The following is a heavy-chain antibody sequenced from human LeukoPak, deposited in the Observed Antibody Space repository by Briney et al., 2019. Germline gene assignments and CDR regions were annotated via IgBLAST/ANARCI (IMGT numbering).Heavy chain of an antibody. D-gene: IGHD1-26*01. J-gene: IGHJ6*02. CDR2: INSLCGGT. V-gene: IGHV1-2*02. Sequence: GSVKVSCKASGYTFTAFYMHWVRQAPGQGLEWMGWINSLCGGTKYAQKFQGRLTRTRDTSFNTAYLELNRLKSDDTAVYYCATDLPRMGATPHYGYYGGMDVWGQGTTVTVS. CDR3: ATDLPRMGATPHYGYYGGMDV. CDR1: GYTFTAFY.